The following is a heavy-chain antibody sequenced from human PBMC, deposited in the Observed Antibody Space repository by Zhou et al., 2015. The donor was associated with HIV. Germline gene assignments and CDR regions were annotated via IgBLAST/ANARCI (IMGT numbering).Heavy chain of an antibody. V-gene: IGHV1-69*02. Sequence: QVQLVQSGAEVKKPGSSVKVSCKASGGTFSSYTISWVRQAPGQGLEWMGRIIPILGIANYAQKFQGRVTITADKSTSTAYMELSSLRSEDTAVYYCARGIAARALVPMPRYYYYYMDVWGKGTTVTVSS. CDR2: IIPILGIA. CDR3: ARGIAARALVPMPRYYYYYMDV. CDR1: GGTFSSYT. D-gene: IGHD6-6*01. J-gene: IGHJ6*03.